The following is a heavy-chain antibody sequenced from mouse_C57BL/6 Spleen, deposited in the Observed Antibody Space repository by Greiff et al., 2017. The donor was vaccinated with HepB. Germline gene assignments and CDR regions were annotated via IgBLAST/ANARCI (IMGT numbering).Heavy chain of an antibody. CDR1: GYTFTSYW. D-gene: IGHD4-1*01. Sequence: QVQLKQPGAELVRPGSSVKLSCKASGYTFTSYWMDWVKQRPGQGLEWIGNIYPSDSETHYNQKFKDKATLTVDKSSSTAYMQLSSLTSEDSAVYYCARSLAAWFAYWGQGTLVTVSA. V-gene: IGHV1-61*01. CDR2: IYPSDSET. CDR3: ARSLAAWFAY. J-gene: IGHJ3*01.